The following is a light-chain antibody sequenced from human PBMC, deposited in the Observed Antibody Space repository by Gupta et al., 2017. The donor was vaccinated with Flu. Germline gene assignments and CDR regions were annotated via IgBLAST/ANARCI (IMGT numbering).Light chain of an antibody. J-gene: IGLJ2*01. CDR3: NSRDSTDNHQAV. V-gene: IGLV3-19*01. Sequence: SSELTQDSAVSVALCQSVRITCQCASLSSPYASRFQQKPGQVLVLVIYANNIRHSGIPDRFSGSSSGNTASVTITGAQAEEEADYYCNSRDSTDNHQAVFGGGTKLTVL. CDR1: SLSSPY. CDR2: ANN.